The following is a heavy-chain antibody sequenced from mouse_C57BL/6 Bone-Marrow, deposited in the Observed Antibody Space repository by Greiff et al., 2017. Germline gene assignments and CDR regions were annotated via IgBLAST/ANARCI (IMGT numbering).Heavy chain of an antibody. D-gene: IGHD2-4*01. V-gene: IGHV1-50*01. CDR2: IDPSDSYT. CDR1: GYTFTSYW. J-gene: IGHJ3*01. Sequence: QVQLQQPGAELVKPGASVKLSCKASGYTFTSYWMPWVKQRPGQGLEWIGEIDPSDSYTNYNQKFKGKATLTVDTSSRTAYMQLSSLTSEDSAVYYCARGFDYDGAWFAYWGQGTLVTVSA. CDR3: ARGFDYDGAWFAY.